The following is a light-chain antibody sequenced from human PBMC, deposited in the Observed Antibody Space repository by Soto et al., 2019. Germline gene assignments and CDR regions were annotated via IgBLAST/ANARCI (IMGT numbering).Light chain of an antibody. CDR1: QSVLYSSNNKNY. CDR2: WAS. J-gene: IGKJ1*01. V-gene: IGKV4-1*01. CDR3: QQHYSTLTWT. Sequence: DIVRSQSPDSLAVSLGERATINCKSSQSVLYSSNNKNYLAWYQQKPGQPPKLLIYWASTRESGVPDRFSGSGSGTDFTLTISSLQAEDVAVYYCQQHYSTLTWTFGQGTKV.